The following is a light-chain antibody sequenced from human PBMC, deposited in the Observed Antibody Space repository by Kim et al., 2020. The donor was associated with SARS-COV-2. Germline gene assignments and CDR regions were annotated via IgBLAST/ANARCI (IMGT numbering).Light chain of an antibody. CDR3: QQSYITPFT. V-gene: IGKV1-39*01. CDR2: AAS. J-gene: IGKJ3*01. Sequence: DIQMTQSPSSLAASVGDRVTIACRASQSISSHLNWYQQKPGRAPKLLISAASTLQGGVPSRFSGSGSETDFTLTISSLQPEDFATYFCQQSYITPFTFGPGTKVDIK. CDR1: QSISSH.